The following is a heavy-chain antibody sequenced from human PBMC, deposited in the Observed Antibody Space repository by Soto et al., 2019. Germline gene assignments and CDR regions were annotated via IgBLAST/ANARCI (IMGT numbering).Heavy chain of an antibody. V-gene: IGHV1-2*04. CDR1: GYTFTGYY. Sequence: QVQLVQSGAEVKKPGASVKVSCKASGYTFTGYYMHWVRQAPGQGLEWMGWINPNSGGTNYAQKFQXXGXMXXDTSSSKAYMELSRRRSDDTAVYYCARESSPGFDYWGQGTLVTVSS. CDR3: ARESSPGFDY. CDR2: INPNSGGT. J-gene: IGHJ4*02.